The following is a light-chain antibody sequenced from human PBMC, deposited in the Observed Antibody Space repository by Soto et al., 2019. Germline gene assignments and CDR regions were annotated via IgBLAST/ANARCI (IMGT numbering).Light chain of an antibody. CDR2: QAS. V-gene: IGKV1-5*03. CDR3: QQYKSYSRT. J-gene: IGKJ1*01. Sequence: DIPLTQSPATLSASVGDIVTITCRASQSIGTWLAWYLRKPGKAPKILVYQASSLQSGVPSSFSGSGSGTEFTLTISSLQPDDFATYYCQQYKSYSRTFGQGTKVEI. CDR1: QSIGTW.